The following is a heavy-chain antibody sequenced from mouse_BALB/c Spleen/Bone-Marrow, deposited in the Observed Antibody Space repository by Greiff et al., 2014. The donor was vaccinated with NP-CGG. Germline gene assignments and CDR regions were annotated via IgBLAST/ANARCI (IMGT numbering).Heavy chain of an antibody. D-gene: IGHD2-1*01. Sequence: EVQLQQSGAELVKPGASVKLSCTASGFNIKDTYIHWVKQRPEQGLEWIGRIDPANGNTKYDPKFQGKATITADTSSNTGNLQLSSLTSDDTSVYYCAIAIYYANDYSGQGTTLTVSS. CDR3: AIAIYYANDY. V-gene: IGHV14-3*02. CDR2: IDPANGNT. CDR1: GFNIKDTY. J-gene: IGHJ2*01.